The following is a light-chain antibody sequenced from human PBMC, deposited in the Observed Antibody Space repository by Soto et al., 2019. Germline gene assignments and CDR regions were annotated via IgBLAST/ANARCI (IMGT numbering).Light chain of an antibody. CDR3: QQYGSSPS. J-gene: IGKJ4*01. CDR1: QSVSNK. Sequence: EIVLTQSPGTLSLSPGQRATLSCRASQSVSNKLVWYQQKPGLAPRLLIYDESRRATGIADRFSGSGSGTDFTLTISRLEPEDFAVYYCQQYGSSPSFGGGTKVDIK. V-gene: IGKV3D-20*01. CDR2: DES.